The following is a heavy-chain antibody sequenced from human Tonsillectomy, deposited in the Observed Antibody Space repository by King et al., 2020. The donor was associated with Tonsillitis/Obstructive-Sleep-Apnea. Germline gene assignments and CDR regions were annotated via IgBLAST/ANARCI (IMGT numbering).Heavy chain of an antibody. CDR3: ARDEWSIVATATGDYYYYYMDV. CDR1: GFTFSSYR. J-gene: IGHJ6*03. D-gene: IGHD5-12*01. Sequence: VQLVESGGGLVKPGGSLRLSCAASGFTFSSYRMNWVRQAPGKGLEWVSSISSSGTYTYYTGSVEGRFTISRDNAKNSLYLQMNSLRAEDTAVYYCARDEWSIVATATGDYYYYYMDVWGKGTTVTVSS. CDR2: ISSSGTYT. V-gene: IGHV3-21*01.